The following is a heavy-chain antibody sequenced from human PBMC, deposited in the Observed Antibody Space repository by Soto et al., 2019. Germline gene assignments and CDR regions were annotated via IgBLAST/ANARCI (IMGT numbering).Heavy chain of an antibody. CDR1: GFTFSAYA. CDR3: AKMTSDSYGRNYGMDV. V-gene: IGHV3-23*01. J-gene: IGHJ6*02. CDR2: LRDAGSSP. Sequence: VSLRLSCAASGFTFSAYAMSWVRQAPGKGLEWVSALRDAGSSPYYTDSVKGRFTISRDNSKNTLYLQMDSLRTDDTALYYCAKMTSDSYGRNYGMDVWGQGTTVTVSS. D-gene: IGHD5-18*01.